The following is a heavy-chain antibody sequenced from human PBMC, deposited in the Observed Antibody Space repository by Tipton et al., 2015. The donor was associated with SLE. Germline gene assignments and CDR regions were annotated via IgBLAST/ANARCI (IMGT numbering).Heavy chain of an antibody. CDR2: INHSGST. J-gene: IGHJ2*01. CDR3: ARGPSYYYDSSGYQPLGCFEL. D-gene: IGHD3-22*01. Sequence: TLSLTCAVYGGSFSGYYWSWIRQPPGKGLEWIGEINHSGSTNYNPSLKSRVTISVDTAKNQFSLKLSSVTAADTAVYYCARGPSYYYDSSGYQPLGCFELWGRGTLVTVSS. V-gene: IGHV4-34*01. CDR1: GGSFSGYY.